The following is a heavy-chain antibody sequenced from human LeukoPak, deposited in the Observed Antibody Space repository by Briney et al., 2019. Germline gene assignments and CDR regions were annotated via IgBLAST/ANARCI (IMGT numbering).Heavy chain of an antibody. Sequence: SVKVSCKASGGTFSSYAISWVRQAPGQGLEWMGGNIPIFGTANYAQKFQGRVTIAADESTSTAYMELSSLRSEDTAVYYCARVTTVVTPYPTWHYGMDVWGQGTTVTVSS. CDR2: NIPIFGTA. CDR3: ARVTTVVTPYPTWHYGMDV. V-gene: IGHV1-69*13. D-gene: IGHD4-23*01. J-gene: IGHJ6*02. CDR1: GGTFSSYA.